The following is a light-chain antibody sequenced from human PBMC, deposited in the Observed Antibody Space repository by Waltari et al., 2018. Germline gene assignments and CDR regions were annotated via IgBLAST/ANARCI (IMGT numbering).Light chain of an antibody. J-gene: IGLJ3*02. CDR3: FSYAGSYTWV. Sequence: QSAVTQPRSVSGSPGQSVTISCTGTRIDVGYNNFVSWSQPHPDKAPKVIIYNVDKRPSGVPARFSGSKSGNTASLTISGLQAEDEADYYCFSYAGSYTWVFGGGTTLTVL. CDR2: NVD. CDR1: RIDVGYNNF. V-gene: IGLV2-11*01.